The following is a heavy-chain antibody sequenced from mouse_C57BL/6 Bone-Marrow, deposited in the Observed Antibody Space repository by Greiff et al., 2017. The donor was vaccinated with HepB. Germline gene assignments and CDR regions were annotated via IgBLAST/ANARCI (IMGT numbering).Heavy chain of an antibody. CDR1: GYTFTSYG. CDR2: IYPRSGNT. J-gene: IGHJ2*01. D-gene: IGHD1-1*01. CDR3: AREPYYYGNYFDY. V-gene: IGHV1-81*01. Sequence: QVQLQQSGAELARPGASVKLSCKASGYTFTSYGISWVKQRTGQGLEWIGEIYPRSGNTYYNEKFKGKATLTADKSSSTAYMELRSLTSEDSSVYFCAREPYYYGNYFDYWGQGTTLTVSS.